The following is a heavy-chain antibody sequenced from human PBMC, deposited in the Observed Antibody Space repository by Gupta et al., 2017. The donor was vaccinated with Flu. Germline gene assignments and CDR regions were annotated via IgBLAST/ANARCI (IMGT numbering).Heavy chain of an antibody. CDR3: ARHTSPALFDY. D-gene: IGHD2-2*01. CDR1: GYNFNNHW. CDR2: IYPGDSDT. V-gene: IGHV5-51*01. J-gene: IGHJ4*02. Sequence: DVQLVQSGAEVKKPGESLKIFCKGSGYNFNNHWIAWVRQMPGKGLEWMGIIYPGDSDTRYSQSFRGQVTISVDKSISTASLEWTSLEPSDTAMYYCARHTSPALFDYWGQGTLVTVSS.